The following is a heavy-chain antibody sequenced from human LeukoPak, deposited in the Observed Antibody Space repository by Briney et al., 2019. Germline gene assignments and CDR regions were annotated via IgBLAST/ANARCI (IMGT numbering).Heavy chain of an antibody. J-gene: IGHJ3*02. Sequence: NPSETLSLTCTVSGGSISDFYCNWIRQPPGKGLEWIGYISSSGPTRYNPSLKSRVTASADTSRNQFSLKLSSVTAADTAAYYCAKWEASYEAFSIWGQGTMVTVSS. V-gene: IGHV4-4*09. CDR3: AKWEASYEAFSI. D-gene: IGHD1-26*01. CDR2: ISSSGPT. CDR1: GGSISDFY.